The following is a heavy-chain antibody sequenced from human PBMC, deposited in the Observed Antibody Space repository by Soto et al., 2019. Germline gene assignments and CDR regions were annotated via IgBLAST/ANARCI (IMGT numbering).Heavy chain of an antibody. CDR1: GFTFSSYA. CDR2: ISYDGSNK. Sequence: GGSLRLSCAASGFTFSSYAMHWVRQAPGKGLEWVAVISYDGSNKYYADSVKGRFTISRDNSKNTLYLQMNSLRAEDTAVYYCARDRVVEMATNPEGEFDYWSQGTLVTVSS. CDR3: ARDRVVEMATNPEGEFDY. V-gene: IGHV3-30-3*01. D-gene: IGHD5-12*01. J-gene: IGHJ4*02.